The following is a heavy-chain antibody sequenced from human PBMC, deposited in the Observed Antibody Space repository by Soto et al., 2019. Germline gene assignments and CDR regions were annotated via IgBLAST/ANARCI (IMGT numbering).Heavy chain of an antibody. V-gene: IGHV3-23*01. J-gene: IGHJ4*02. CDR1: GLTFGSRA. CDR2: ITDTGGDA. D-gene: IGHD3-10*01. Sequence: GSLRLSCVASGLTFGSRAMSWVRQAPGEGLQWVSTITDTGGDAKYADSVRGRFVISRDNSKKTLYLQMTSLTAEDSAMYFCARGSTDSYPGSRIFDFWGRGTLVTVSS. CDR3: ARGSTDSYPGSRIFDF.